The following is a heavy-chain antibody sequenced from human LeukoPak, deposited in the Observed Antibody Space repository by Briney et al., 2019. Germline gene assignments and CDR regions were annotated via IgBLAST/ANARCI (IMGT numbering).Heavy chain of an antibody. V-gene: IGHV1-3*01. CDR1: GYIFTSYA. J-gene: IGHJ3*02. CDR3: AAPDILTGKNAFDI. Sequence: GASVKVSCKASGYIFTSYAMHWVRQAPGQRLEWMGWINAGNGNTKYSQKFQGRVTITRDTSANTAYMELSSLRSEDTAVYYCAAPDILTGKNAFDIWGQGTRVTVSS. CDR2: INAGNGNT. D-gene: IGHD3-9*01.